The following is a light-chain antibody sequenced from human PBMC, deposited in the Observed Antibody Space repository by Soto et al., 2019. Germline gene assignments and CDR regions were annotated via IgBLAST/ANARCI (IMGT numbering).Light chain of an antibody. CDR2: AAS. CDR1: QSIRSY. CDR3: QKHDGVPQ. Sequence: DIRMTQSPSSLSASVGDRVTITCRASQSIRSYLNWSQQKPGKAPKLLIYAASSLQSGVTSRFSGSGSGTDFTLTISSLQPEDFATYYCQKHDGVPQFGPGTKVDF. V-gene: IGKV1-39*02. J-gene: IGKJ3*01.